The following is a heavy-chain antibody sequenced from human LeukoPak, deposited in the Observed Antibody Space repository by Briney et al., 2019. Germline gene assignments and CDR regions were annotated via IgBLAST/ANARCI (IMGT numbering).Heavy chain of an antibody. CDR1: GYTFTCYY. CDR3: ARGVGLIDAFDI. Sequence: ASVKVSCKASGYTFTCYYMHWVRQAPGQGLEWMGWINPNSGGTNYAQKFQGRVTMTRDTSISTAYMELSRLRSDDTAVYYCARGVGLIDAFDIWGQGTMVTVSS. CDR2: INPNSGGT. J-gene: IGHJ3*02. D-gene: IGHD3-10*01. V-gene: IGHV1-2*02.